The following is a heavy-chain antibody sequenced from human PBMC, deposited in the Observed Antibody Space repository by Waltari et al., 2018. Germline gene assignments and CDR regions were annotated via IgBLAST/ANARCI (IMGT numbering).Heavy chain of an antibody. J-gene: IGHJ3*02. CDR2: IGEDGTEK. CDR3: TRSGGASAFDI. Sequence: EVQLVESGGGLVQPGGSLRVSCTASEFIFSNYWMSWVRQAPGKEPEWVANIGEDGTEKYYVHSGKGRFTISRDNVKNSLYLEMNSLRAEDTAMYYCTRSGGASAFDIWGQGTMVTVSS. CDR1: EFIFSNYW. D-gene: IGHD1-26*01. V-gene: IGHV3-7*02.